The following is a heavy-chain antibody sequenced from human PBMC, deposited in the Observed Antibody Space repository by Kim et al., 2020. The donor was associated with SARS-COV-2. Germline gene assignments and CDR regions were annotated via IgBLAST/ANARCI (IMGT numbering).Heavy chain of an antibody. CDR3: ARDITLLVVTITTHSFDF. D-gene: IGHD3-22*01. CDR2: IYYSGST. J-gene: IGHJ3*01. V-gene: IGHV4-39*07. CDR1: GGSISSSGYY. Sequence: SETLSLTCTVSGGSISSSGYYWGWIRQPPGKGLEWIGNIYYSGSTYYNPSLKSRVTISVDTSKNQFSLKLSSVTAADTAVYYCARDITLLVVTITTHSFDFWGQGTLVTVSS.